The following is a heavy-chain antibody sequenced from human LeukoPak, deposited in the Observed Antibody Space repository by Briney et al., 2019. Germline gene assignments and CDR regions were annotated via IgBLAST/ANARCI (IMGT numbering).Heavy chain of an antibody. CDR2: ISSSSSYI. J-gene: IGHJ5*02. CDR1: GFTFSSYS. D-gene: IGHD3-16*01. CDR3: ARDVWGNNWFDP. V-gene: IGHV3-21*01. Sequence: PGGSLRLSCAASGFTFSSYSMNWVRQAPGKGLEWVSSISSSSSYIYYADSVKGRFTISRDNAKNSLYLQMNSLRAEDTAVYYCARDVWGNNWFDPWGQGTLVTVSS.